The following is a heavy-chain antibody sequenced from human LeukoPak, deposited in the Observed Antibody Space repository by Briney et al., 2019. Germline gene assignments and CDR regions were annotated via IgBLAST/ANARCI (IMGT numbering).Heavy chain of an antibody. V-gene: IGHV4-34*01. D-gene: IGHD3-9*01. Sequence: SETLSLTCAVYGGSFSGYYWSWIRPPPGKGLEWIGEINHSGSTNYNPSLKSRVTISVDTSKNQFSLKLSSVTAADTAVYYCARDYTIDDILTGYRYNWFDPWGQGTLVTVPS. CDR1: GGSFSGYY. CDR3: ARDYTIDDILTGYRYNWFDP. J-gene: IGHJ5*02. CDR2: INHSGST.